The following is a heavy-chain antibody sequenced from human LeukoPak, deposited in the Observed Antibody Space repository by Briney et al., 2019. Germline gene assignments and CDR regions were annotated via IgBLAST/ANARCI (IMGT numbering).Heavy chain of an antibody. J-gene: IGHJ4*02. CDR1: GYSISSGYY. CDR3: AGWLDSGYSSSWRDY. V-gene: IGHV4-38-2*02. Sequence: KTSETLSLTCTVSGYSISSGYYWGWIRQPPGKGLEWIGSIYHSGSTYYNPSLKSRVTISVDTSKNQFSLKLSSVTAADTAVYYCAGWLDSGYSSSWRDYWGQGTLVTVSS. CDR2: IYHSGST. D-gene: IGHD6-13*01.